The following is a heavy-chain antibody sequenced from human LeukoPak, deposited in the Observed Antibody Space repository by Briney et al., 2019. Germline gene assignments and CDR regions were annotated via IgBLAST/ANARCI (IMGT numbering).Heavy chain of an antibody. CDR3: VKDNEAGGSPFDR. D-gene: IGHD1-1*01. V-gene: IGHV3-64D*06. CDR1: GFILRSHA. J-gene: IGHJ4*02. Sequence: GGSLRLSCSASGFILRSHAMHWVRRAPGKGLEYVSRISDNGGSTYYADSVKGRFTISRDNSKNTLYLQMSSLRAVDTAVYYCVKDNEAGGSPFDRWGQGTLVTVSS. CDR2: ISDNGGST.